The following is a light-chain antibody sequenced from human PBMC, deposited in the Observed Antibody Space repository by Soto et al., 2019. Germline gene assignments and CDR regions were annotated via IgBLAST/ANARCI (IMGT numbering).Light chain of an antibody. V-gene: IGLV2-14*03. CDR1: SSDVGGYNY. CDR3: CSYTTSNTRQIV. CDR2: DVS. J-gene: IGLJ1*01. Sequence: QSALTQPASVSGSPGQSITISCTGTSSDVGGYNYVSWYQHHPGKAPKLMIYDVSNRPSRVSNRFSGSKSGNTASLTISGLQPEDEADYYCCSYTTSNTRQIVFGTGTKVTVL.